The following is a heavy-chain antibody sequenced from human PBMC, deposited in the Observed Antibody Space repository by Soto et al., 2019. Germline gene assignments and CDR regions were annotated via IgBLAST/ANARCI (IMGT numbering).Heavy chain of an antibody. CDR1: GFTFSSYS. CDR3: ARVGGGYQLLHAFDI. CDR2: ISSSSSYI. J-gene: IGHJ3*02. Sequence: PWGSLRLSCAASGFTFSSYSMNWVRQAPGKGLEWVSSISSSSSYIYYADSVKGRFTISRDNAKNSLYLQMNSLRAEDTAVYYCARVGGGYQLLHAFDIWGQGTMVTVS. D-gene: IGHD2-2*01. V-gene: IGHV3-21*01.